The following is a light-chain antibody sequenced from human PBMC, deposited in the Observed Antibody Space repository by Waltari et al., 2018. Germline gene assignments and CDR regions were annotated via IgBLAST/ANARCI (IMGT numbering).Light chain of an antibody. V-gene: IGKV4-1*01. Sequence: DIVMTQSPDSLAVSLGERASINCKSSQSVLYSSNNKNYLAWYQQKPGQPPKRLMYWGSTRESGVPDRFSGSGSGTDFTLSISSLQTEDVAVYYCHQYYNAPWTFGQGTKVEIK. CDR2: WGS. CDR1: QSVLYSSNNKNY. J-gene: IGKJ1*01. CDR3: HQYYNAPWT.